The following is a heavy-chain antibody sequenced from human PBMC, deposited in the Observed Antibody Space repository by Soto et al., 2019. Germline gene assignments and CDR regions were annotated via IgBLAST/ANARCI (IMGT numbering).Heavy chain of an antibody. Sequence: EVQLVQSGAEVKKPGESLRISCKGSGYSFTSYWISWVRQMPGKGLEWMGRIDPSASYTNYSPSFQGHVTISADKSSSTAALQRSSLKASDTAMDYCARLQAAAGDSDLTVDYWGQGTLVTVSS. V-gene: IGHV5-10-1*01. CDR3: ARLQAAAGDSDLTVDY. CDR2: IDPSASYT. CDR1: GYSFTSYW. D-gene: IGHD6-13*01. J-gene: IGHJ4*02.